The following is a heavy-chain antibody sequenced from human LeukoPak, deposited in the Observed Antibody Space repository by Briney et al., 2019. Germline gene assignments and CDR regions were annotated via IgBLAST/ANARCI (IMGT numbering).Heavy chain of an antibody. V-gene: IGHV3-23*01. Sequence: GGSLRLSCAASGFTFSSYAMSWVRQAPGKGLEWVSAISGSGGSTYYADSVEGRFTISRDNSKNTLYLQMNSLRAEDTAVYYCAKDRLRFLDFDYWGQGTLVTVSS. CDR2: ISGSGGST. CDR3: AKDRLRFLDFDY. D-gene: IGHD3-3*01. J-gene: IGHJ4*02. CDR1: GFTFSSYA.